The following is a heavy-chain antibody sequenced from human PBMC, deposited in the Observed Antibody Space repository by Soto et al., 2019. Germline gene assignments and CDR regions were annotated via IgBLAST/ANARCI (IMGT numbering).Heavy chain of an antibody. D-gene: IGHD2-15*01. Sequence: ASVKVSCKASGYTLTGYYMHWVRQAPGQGLEWMGWINPNSGGTNYAQKFQGWVTMTRDTSISTAYMELSRLRSDDTAVYYCARVKDPHYYYGMDVWGQGTTVTVSS. CDR1: GYTLTGYY. V-gene: IGHV1-2*04. J-gene: IGHJ6*02. CDR3: ARVKDPHYYYGMDV. CDR2: INPNSGGT.